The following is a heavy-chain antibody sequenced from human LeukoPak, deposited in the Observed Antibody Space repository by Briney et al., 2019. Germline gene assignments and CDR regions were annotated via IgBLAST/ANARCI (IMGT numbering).Heavy chain of an antibody. CDR3: AKDAVPDETFFDY. CDR1: GFTFSDYS. CDR2: ISGSGGST. D-gene: IGHD3-16*01. Sequence: GGSLRLSCAASGFTFSDYSMRWIRQAPGKGLEWVSAISGSGGSTYYADSVKGRFTISRDNSKHTLYLQMNSLRAEDTAVYYCAKDAVPDETFFDYWGQGTLVTVSS. J-gene: IGHJ4*02. V-gene: IGHV3-23*01.